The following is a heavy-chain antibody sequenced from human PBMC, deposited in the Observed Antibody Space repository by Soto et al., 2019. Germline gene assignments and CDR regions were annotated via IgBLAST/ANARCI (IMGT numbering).Heavy chain of an antibody. Sequence: GGSLRLSCAASGFTFSSYGMHWVRQAPGKGLEWVAVISYDGSNKYYADSVKGRFTISRDNSKNTLYLQMRSLRAEDTAVYYCAKDLNSGSYFDYYGMDVWGQGTTVTVSS. V-gene: IGHV3-30*18. D-gene: IGHD1-26*01. CDR3: AKDLNSGSYFDYYGMDV. J-gene: IGHJ6*02. CDR2: ISYDGSNK. CDR1: GFTFSSYG.